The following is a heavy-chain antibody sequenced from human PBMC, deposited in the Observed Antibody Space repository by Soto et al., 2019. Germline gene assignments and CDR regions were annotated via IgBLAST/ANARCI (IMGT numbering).Heavy chain of an antibody. CDR2: TSGSGGST. Sequence: GGSLRLSCAASGFTFSSYAMSWVRQPPGKGLEWVSATSGSGGSTYYTDSVKGRFTISRDNSKNTLYLQMNSLRAEDTAVYYCARAMDAAMASKDNWFDPWGQGTLVTVS. CDR1: GFTFSSYA. D-gene: IGHD5-18*01. J-gene: IGHJ5*02. CDR3: ARAMDAAMASKDNWFDP. V-gene: IGHV3-23*01.